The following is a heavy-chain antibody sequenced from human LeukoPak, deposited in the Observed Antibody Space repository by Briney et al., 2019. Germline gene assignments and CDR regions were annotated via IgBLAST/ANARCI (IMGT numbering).Heavy chain of an antibody. CDR1: GFTFSSYG. V-gene: IGHV3-30*18. CDR2: ISYDGSNK. J-gene: IGHJ3*02. D-gene: IGHD1-26*01. Sequence: PGGSLRPSCAASGFTFSSYGMHWVRQAPGKGLEWVAVISYDGSNKYYADSVKGRFTISRDNSKNTLYLQMNSLRAEDTAVYYCAKEGGSTVGAAFDIWGQGTMVTVSS. CDR3: AKEGGSTVGAAFDI.